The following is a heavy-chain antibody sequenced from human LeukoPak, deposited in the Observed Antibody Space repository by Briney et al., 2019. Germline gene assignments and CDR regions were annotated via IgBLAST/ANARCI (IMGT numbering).Heavy chain of an antibody. Sequence: GESLKISCKGSGYSFTSYWIGWVRQMPGKGLEWMGLIYPGDSDTRYSPSFQGQVTISADKSISTAYLQWSSLKASDTAMYYCARRYYDYVWGSYRPDPYFDYWGQGTLVTVSS. V-gene: IGHV5-51*01. J-gene: IGHJ4*02. CDR1: GYSFTSYW. D-gene: IGHD3-16*02. CDR2: IYPGDSDT. CDR3: ARRYYDYVWGSYRPDPYFDY.